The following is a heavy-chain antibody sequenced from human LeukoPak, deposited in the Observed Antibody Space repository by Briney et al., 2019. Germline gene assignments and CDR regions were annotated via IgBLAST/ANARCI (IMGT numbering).Heavy chain of an antibody. CDR3: ARDEQQLSFAY. Sequence: PGGSLRLSCAASGVTVSSNYMSWVRQAPRKGQEWVSVIYSGGSTYYADSVKGRFTISRDNSKNTLYLQMNSLRAEDTAVYYCARDEQQLSFAYWGQGTLVTVSS. D-gene: IGHD6-13*01. V-gene: IGHV3-66*01. CDR2: IYSGGST. CDR1: GVTVSSNY. J-gene: IGHJ4*02.